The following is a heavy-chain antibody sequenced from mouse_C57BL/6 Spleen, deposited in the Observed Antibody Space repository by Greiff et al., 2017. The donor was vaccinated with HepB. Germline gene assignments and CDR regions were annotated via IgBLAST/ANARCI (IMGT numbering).Heavy chain of an antibody. CDR3: ARDYYGSSYGGMDY. D-gene: IGHD1-1*01. Sequence: VQLQQSGAELVRPGSSVKMSCKTSGYTFTSYGINWVKQRPGQGLEWIGYIYIGNGYTEYNEKFKGKATLTADTSSSTAYMKLSSLTSEDSAIYLCARDYYGSSYGGMDYWGQGTSVTVSS. CDR2: IYIGNGYT. J-gene: IGHJ4*01. CDR1: GYTFTSYG. V-gene: IGHV1-58*01.